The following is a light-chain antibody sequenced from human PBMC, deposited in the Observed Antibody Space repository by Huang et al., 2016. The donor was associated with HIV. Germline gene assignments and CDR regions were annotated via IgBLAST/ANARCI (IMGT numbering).Light chain of an antibody. CDR1: QSVSSN. CDR3: EQYNDWPPEET. Sequence: EIVLTQSPATLSVSPGERATLSCRASQSVSSNLAWYQQKPGQAPRLLIYGASTRATCIPARFSGSGSGTEFTLTISSLQSEDFAVYYCEQYNDWPPEETFGPGTKVDMK. CDR2: GAS. V-gene: IGKV3-15*01. J-gene: IGKJ3*01.